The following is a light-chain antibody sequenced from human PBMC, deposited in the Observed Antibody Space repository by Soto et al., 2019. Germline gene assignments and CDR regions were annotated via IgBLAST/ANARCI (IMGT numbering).Light chain of an antibody. J-gene: IGKJ1*01. Sequence: IRMTQSPSTLSASVADRVTITCRASQSISSWLAWYQQKPGKAPKLLIYKASTLKSGVPSRFSGSGSGTEFTLTISSLQPDDFATYYCQHYNSYSEAFGQGTKVDIK. CDR3: QHYNSYSEA. CDR2: KAS. V-gene: IGKV1-5*03. CDR1: QSISSW.